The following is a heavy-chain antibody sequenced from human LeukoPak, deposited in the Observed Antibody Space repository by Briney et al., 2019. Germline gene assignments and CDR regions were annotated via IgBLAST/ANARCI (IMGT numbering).Heavy chain of an antibody. Sequence: SETLSLTCAVSRGSLNSGNWWSWVRQPPGKGLEWIREIYHSGSTNYNQSLKSRDTISVDEFNSQFSLNLTSVTAADTAVYHCASAPILRGEGGEHCNYGMDVWGQGTTVTVSS. J-gene: IGHJ6*02. V-gene: IGHV4-4*02. CDR2: IYHSGST. CDR1: RGSLNSGNW. CDR3: ASAPILRGEGGEHCNYGMDV. D-gene: IGHD2-2*02.